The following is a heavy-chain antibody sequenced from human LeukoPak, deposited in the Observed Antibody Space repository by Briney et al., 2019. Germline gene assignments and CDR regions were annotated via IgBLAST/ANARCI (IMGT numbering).Heavy chain of an antibody. CDR1: GFSFSSYS. J-gene: IGHJ4*02. Sequence: GGSLRLSCAASGFSFSSYSMNWARQSPGKGLEWVSFISSSRSYIYYADSVKGRFTISRDNAKNSLYLQMNSLRAEDTAVYYCARFIAAPYYFDYWGRGTLVTVSS. CDR3: ARFIAAPYYFDY. V-gene: IGHV3-21*01. D-gene: IGHD6-13*01. CDR2: ISSSRSYI.